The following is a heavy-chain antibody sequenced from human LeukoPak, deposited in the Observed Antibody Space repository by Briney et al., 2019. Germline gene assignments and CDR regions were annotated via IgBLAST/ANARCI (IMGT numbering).Heavy chain of an antibody. CDR1: GFTFSSYA. CDR2: ISGSGGST. V-gene: IGHV3-23*01. J-gene: IGHJ4*02. D-gene: IGHD4-11*01. Sequence: PGGSLRLSCAASGFTFSSYAMSWVRQAPGKGLEWVSGISGSGGSTYYADSVKGRFTISRDNSKNTLHLEMNSLRVEDTASYYCAKDLFSNYVYFDYWGQGTLVTVSS. CDR3: AKDLFSNYVYFDY.